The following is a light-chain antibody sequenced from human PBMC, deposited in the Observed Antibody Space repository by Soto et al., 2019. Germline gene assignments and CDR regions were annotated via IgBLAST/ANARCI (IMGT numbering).Light chain of an antibody. Sequence: QSVLTQPRSVSGSPGQSVTISCTGTSSDVGGYNYVSWYQQHPGKAPKLMIYDVSQRPSGVPDRFSGSKSGNTASLTISGLQAEDEADYYCCSYAGSYIHYVFGTETKVTVL. CDR3: CSYAGSYIHYV. V-gene: IGLV2-11*01. CDR1: SSDVGGYNY. CDR2: DVS. J-gene: IGLJ1*01.